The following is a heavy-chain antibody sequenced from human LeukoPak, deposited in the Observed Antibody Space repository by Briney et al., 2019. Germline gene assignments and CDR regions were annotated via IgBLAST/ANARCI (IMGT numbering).Heavy chain of an antibody. CDR2: IYHSGST. J-gene: IGHJ4*02. Sequence: SETLSLTCTVAGYSISGGYYWGWIRQPPGKGLEWIGSIYHSGSTYYNPSLKGRVAISVDTSKNQFSLKLSSVTAADTAVYYCAKDPISSYYYGSGTRWGQGTLVTVSS. D-gene: IGHD3-10*01. CDR3: AKDPISSYYYGSGTR. CDR1: GYSISGGYY. V-gene: IGHV4-38-2*02.